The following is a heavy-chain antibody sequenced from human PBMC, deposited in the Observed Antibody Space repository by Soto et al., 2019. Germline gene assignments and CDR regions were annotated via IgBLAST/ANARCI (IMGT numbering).Heavy chain of an antibody. Sequence: SETLSLTCTVSGGSINSGDYYWTWVRQPPGKGLEWIGLIFANGHTDYNPSLKSRVAISVDTSKNQFSLTLRSVTAADTAVYYCASGWLRFNSWGQGTLVTVSS. CDR2: IFANGHT. V-gene: IGHV4-61*08. CDR1: GGSINSGDYY. J-gene: IGHJ4*02. CDR3: ASGWLRFNS. D-gene: IGHD5-12*01.